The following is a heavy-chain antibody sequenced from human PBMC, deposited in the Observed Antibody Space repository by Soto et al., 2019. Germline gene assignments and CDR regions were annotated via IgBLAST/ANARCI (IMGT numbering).Heavy chain of an antibody. CDR3: ARKSGVNYYDSSGNKGAFDI. CDR2: IYYSGST. J-gene: IGHJ3*02. D-gene: IGHD3-22*01. CDR1: GYSISSSNW. V-gene: IGHV4-28*01. Sequence: QVQLQESGPGLVKPSDTLSLTCAVSGYSISSSNWWGWIRQPPGKGLEWIGYIYYSGSTYYNPSLKSRVPMSVDPSKNQFFLKLSSVTAVDTAVYYCARKSGVNYYDSSGNKGAFDIWGQGTMVTVSS.